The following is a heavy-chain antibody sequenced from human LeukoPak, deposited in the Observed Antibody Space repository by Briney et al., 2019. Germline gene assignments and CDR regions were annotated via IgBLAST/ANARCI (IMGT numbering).Heavy chain of an antibody. CDR2: ISGSGGST. Sequence: GGSLRLSCAASGFTFSSYAMSWVRQAPGKGLEWVSAISGSGGSTYYADSVKGRFTISRGNSKNTLYLQMNSLRAEDTAVYYCAKDPEGGYSGYFDYWGQGTLVTVSS. CDR1: GFTFSSYA. J-gene: IGHJ4*02. D-gene: IGHD5-12*01. CDR3: AKDPEGGYSGYFDY. V-gene: IGHV3-23*01.